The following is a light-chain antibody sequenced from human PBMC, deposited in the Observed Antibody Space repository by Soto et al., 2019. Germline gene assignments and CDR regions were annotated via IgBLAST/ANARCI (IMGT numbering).Light chain of an antibody. V-gene: IGLV2-14*01. Sequence: QSVLTQPASVSGSPGQSITISCTGTSSDVGNYNYVSWYQQHPGKAPKLMIYDVSTRPSGVSNRFSGSKSGNTASLTISALQAEDEADYYCTSYIATSTSYVFGTGTKVTVL. CDR1: SSDVGNYNY. CDR3: TSYIATSTSYV. CDR2: DVS. J-gene: IGLJ1*01.